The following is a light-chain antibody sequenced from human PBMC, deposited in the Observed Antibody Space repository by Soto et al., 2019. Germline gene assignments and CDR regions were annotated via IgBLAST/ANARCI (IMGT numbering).Light chain of an antibody. CDR2: KAS. V-gene: IGKV1-5*03. J-gene: IGKJ1*01. CDR1: QSISSW. Sequence: IQMNQSPCSMSASVGDRVTITCRASQSISSWLAWYQQKPGKAPKLLIYKASSLESGVPSRFSGSGSGTEFTLTISSLQPDDFATYYCQQYNSYSTFGQGTKVDIK. CDR3: QQYNSYST.